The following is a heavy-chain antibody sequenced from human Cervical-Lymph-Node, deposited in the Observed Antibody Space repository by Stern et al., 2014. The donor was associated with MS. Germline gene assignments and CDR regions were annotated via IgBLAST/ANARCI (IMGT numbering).Heavy chain of an antibody. Sequence: QITLKESGPTLVKPTQTVTLTCTLSGFSVTTAGVGVGWIRQPPGKALEWLALIYWDDDKLYSPSLKNRLPITKDTSKNQVVLTMTNVDPVDTATYYCAHSRVKYCRGGTCYSSLFDYWGQGTLVTVSS. J-gene: IGHJ4*02. CDR3: AHSRVKYCRGGTCYSSLFDY. CDR1: GFSVTTAGVG. V-gene: IGHV2-5*02. D-gene: IGHD2-15*01. CDR2: IYWDDDK.